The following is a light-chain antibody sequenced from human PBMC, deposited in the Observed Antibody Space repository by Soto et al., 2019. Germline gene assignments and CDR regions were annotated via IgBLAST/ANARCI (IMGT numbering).Light chain of an antibody. Sequence: DIQMTQSPSSLSASVGDRATITCQASQAISNHLNWYQQKPGKAPNLLIYDESTLETGVPSRFSRSGSGTEFTFTRSRVLPEGIRPIYCQLYDDLPYTLGQGTSLAIK. V-gene: IGKV1-33*01. CDR2: DES. J-gene: IGKJ2*01. CDR3: QLYDDLPYT. CDR1: QAISNH.